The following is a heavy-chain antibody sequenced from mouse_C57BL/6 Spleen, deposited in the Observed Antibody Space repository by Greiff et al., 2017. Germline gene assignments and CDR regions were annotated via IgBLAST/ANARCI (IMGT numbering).Heavy chain of an antibody. CDR3: ARHEDDGYYVGDYFDY. D-gene: IGHD2-3*01. V-gene: IGHV1-62-2*01. J-gene: IGHJ2*01. CDR2: FYPGSGSI. CDR1: GYTFTEYT. Sequence: VQLQQSGAELVKPGASVKLSCKASGYTFTEYTIHWVKQRSGQGLEWIGWFYPGSGSIKYNEKFKDKATLTADKSSSTVYMELSRLTSEDSAVYFCARHEDDGYYVGDYFDYWGQGTTLTVSS.